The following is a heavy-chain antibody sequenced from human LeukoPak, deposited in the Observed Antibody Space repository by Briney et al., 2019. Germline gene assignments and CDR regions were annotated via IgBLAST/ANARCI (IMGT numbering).Heavy chain of an antibody. CDR2: IYYSGRT. CDR1: GGSISSSSYY. D-gene: IGHD2-15*01. CDR3: ARGGGYCSGGSCHYDY. J-gene: IGHJ4*02. Sequence: PSETLSLTCSVSGGSISSSSYYWGWLRQPPGRGLDWIGNIYYSGRTYYNPSLKSLATMSIDTSKNQFSLKLSSVTAADTALFYCARGGGYCSGGSCHYDYWGQGLLVTVSS. V-gene: IGHV4-39*01.